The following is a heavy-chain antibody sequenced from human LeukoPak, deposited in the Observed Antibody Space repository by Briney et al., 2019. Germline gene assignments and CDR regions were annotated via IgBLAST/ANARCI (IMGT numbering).Heavy chain of an antibody. CDR2: IHYSGST. CDR3: ATLTTVVTAYYFDY. D-gene: IGHD4-23*01. CDR1: GGSISSYY. V-gene: IGHV4-59*05. Sequence: SETLSLTCTVSGGSISSYYWSWIRQPAGKGLEWIGSIHYSGSTYYNPSLKSRVTISVDTSKNQFSLKLSSVTAADTAVYYCATLTTVVTAYYFDYWGQGTLVTVSS. J-gene: IGHJ4*02.